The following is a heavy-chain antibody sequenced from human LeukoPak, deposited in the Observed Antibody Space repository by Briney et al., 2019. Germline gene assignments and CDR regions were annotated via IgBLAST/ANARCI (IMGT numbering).Heavy chain of an antibody. D-gene: IGHD2-21*02. Sequence: PWGSLRLSCAASGFTFSSYAMSWVSQAPGKGLEWVSAISGSGGSTYYADSVKGRFTISRDNSKNTLYLQINSLRAEDTAVYYCAKDRNAVTARGFDYWGQGTLVTVSS. V-gene: IGHV3-23*01. CDR1: GFTFSSYA. CDR2: ISGSGGST. J-gene: IGHJ4*02. CDR3: AKDRNAVTARGFDY.